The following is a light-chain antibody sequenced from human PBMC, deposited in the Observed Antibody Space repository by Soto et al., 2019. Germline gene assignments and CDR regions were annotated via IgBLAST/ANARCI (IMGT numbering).Light chain of an antibody. CDR3: GSWDSSLSAYV. Sequence: QSVLTQPPSVSAAPGQRVTISCSGSSSNIGGNPVSWYQQLPGTAPKLLIYDDDKRPSGIPDRFSGSKSGTSATLGITGFQTGDEADYYCGSWDSSLSAYVFGNGTKLTVL. J-gene: IGLJ1*01. CDR2: DDD. V-gene: IGLV1-51*01. CDR1: SSNIGGNP.